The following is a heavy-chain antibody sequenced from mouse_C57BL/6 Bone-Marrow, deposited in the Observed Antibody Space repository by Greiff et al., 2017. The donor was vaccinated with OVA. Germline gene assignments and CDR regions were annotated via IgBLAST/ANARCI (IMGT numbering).Heavy chain of an antibody. J-gene: IGHJ1*03. CDR1: GFNIKDDY. V-gene: IGHV14-4*01. CDR3: TRDGYYQGWYFDV. D-gene: IGHD2-3*01. Sequence: EVKLQESGAELVRPGASVKLSCTASGFNIKDDYMHWVKQRPEQGLEWIGWIDPENGDTEYASKFQGKATITADTSSNTAYLQLSSLTSEDTAVYYCTRDGYYQGWYFDVWGTGTTVTVSS. CDR2: IDPENGDT.